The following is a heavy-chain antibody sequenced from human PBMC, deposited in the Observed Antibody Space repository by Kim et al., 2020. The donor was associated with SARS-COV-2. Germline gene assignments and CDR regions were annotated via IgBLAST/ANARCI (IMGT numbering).Heavy chain of an antibody. CDR3: ASLVRDQLTMVRGYYYYGMDV. V-gene: IGHV3-7*01. J-gene: IGHJ6*02. CDR1: GFTFSSYW. CDR2: IKQDGSEK. D-gene: IGHD3-10*01. Sequence: GGSLRLSCAASGFTFSSYWMSWVRQAPGKGLEWVANIKQDGSEKYYVDSVKGRFTISRDNAKNSLYLQMNSLRAEDTAVYYCASLVRDQLTMVRGYYYYGMDVWGQGTTVTVSS.